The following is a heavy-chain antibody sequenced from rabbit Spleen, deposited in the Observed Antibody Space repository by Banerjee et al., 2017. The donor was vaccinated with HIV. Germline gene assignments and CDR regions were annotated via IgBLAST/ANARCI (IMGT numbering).Heavy chain of an antibody. D-gene: IGHD3-1*01. CDR1: GFSFSNKSV. V-gene: IGHV1S45*01. J-gene: IGHJ4*01. Sequence: QEQLVESGGGLVKPEGSLKLSCTASGFSFSNKSVMFWVRQAPGKGLEWIACINAVTVKGVSASWAKGRFTFTKASSGTMTLQLTSLTAADTATYFCARDLTGVISWNFGSWGQGTLVTVS. CDR2: INAVTVKG. CDR3: ARDLTGVISWNFGS.